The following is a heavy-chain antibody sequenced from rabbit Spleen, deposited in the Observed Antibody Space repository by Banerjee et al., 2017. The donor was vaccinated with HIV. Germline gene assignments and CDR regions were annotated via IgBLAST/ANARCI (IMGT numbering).Heavy chain of an antibody. D-gene: IGHD1-1*01. CDR2: IGAGSSGST. CDR1: GFDFSRYYV. J-gene: IGHJ4*01. V-gene: IGHV1S45*01. Sequence: QEQLVESGGGLVQPGGSLKLSCKASGFDFSRYYVSWVRQAPGKGLEWIACIGAGSSGSTYSATWAKGRFTISKTSSTTVTLQMTSLTAADTATYFCARDLVAVIGWNFNLWGPGTLVTVS. CDR3: ARDLVAVIGWNFNL.